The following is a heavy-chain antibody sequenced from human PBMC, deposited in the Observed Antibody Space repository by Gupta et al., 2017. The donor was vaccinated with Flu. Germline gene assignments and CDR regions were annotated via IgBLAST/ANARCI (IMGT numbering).Heavy chain of an antibody. Sequence: EVQLVESGGGWVQPGRSLRLSCAVSGFTFDDYAMHWVRQVPGRGLEWVSGINWNGRSTGYLDSGQGRFTISRDNAKHSLYLQMNSLRHEDSDVYYCAKDLCSTDDGSGSCLYYQHGREVWSQGTRGNVSS. V-gene: IGHV3-9*01. J-gene: IGHJ6*02. CDR3: AKDLCSTDDGSGSCLYYQHGREV. D-gene: IGHD3-10*01. CDR2: INWNGRST. CDR1: GFTFDDYA.